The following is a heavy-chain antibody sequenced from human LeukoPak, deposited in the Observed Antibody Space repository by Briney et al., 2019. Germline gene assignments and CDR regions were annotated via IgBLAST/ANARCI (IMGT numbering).Heavy chain of an antibody. CDR3: ARQVDYLYYFDY. CDR2: IYYSGST. V-gene: IGHV4-59*08. J-gene: IGHJ4*02. Sequence: SETLSLTCTVSGGSISSYYWSWLRQPPGKGLEWIGYIYYSGSTNSNPSLKSRVTMSVNTSKNQFSLKLSSVTAADTAVYYCARQVDYLYYFDYWGQGTLVTVSS. CDR1: GGSISSYY. D-gene: IGHD2/OR15-2a*01.